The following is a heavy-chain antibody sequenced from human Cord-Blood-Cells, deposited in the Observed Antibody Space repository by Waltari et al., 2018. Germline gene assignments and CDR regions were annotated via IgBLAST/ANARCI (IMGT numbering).Heavy chain of an antibody. CDR1: GFTVSSNY. D-gene: IGHD6-6*01. V-gene: IGHV3-53*02. CDR3: ARAVASSSYNWYFDL. Sequence: EVQLVETGGGLIQPGGSLRLSCAASGFTVSSNYMSWVRQAPGKGLECVSVFYSGGSTYYADSGKGRFTISRDNSKNTLYLQMNSLRAEDTAVYYCARAVASSSYNWYFDLWGRGTLVTVSS. J-gene: IGHJ2*01. CDR2: FYSGGST.